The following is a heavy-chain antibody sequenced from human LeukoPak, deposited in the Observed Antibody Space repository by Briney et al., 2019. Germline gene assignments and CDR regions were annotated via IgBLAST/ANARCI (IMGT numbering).Heavy chain of an antibody. J-gene: IGHJ5*02. CDR3: ARADCSSTSCYLSGGFDP. CDR1: VYSISSGYY. Sequence: SETLSLTCAVSVYSISSGYYWGWIRQPPGKGLEWIGSIYHSGSTYYNPSLKSRVTISVDTSKNQFSLKLSSVTAADTAVYYCARADCSSTSCYLSGGFDPWGQGTLVTVSS. D-gene: IGHD2-2*01. V-gene: IGHV4-38-2*01. CDR2: IYHSGST.